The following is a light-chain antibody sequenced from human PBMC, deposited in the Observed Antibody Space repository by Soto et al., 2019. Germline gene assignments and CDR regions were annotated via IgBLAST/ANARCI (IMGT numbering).Light chain of an antibody. CDR2: SAS. CDR3: QHDYYWPS. V-gene: IGKV3-15*01. Sequence: IVMTQSPATLSVSPGERATLSCRASQSVATNLAWYQQKPGQAPRLLIHSASTRATGVPARFSGSGSGTEFTLTISSLQSVDVAVYYCQHDYYWPSFGQGTNLEIK. CDR1: QSVATN. J-gene: IGKJ2*01.